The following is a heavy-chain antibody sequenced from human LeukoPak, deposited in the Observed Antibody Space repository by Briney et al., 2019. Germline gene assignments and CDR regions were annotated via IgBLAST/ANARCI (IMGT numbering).Heavy chain of an antibody. Sequence: SVKVSCKASGGTFSSYAISWVRQAPGQGLEWMGGIIPIFGTANYAQKFQGRVTITADESTSTAYMELSSLRSEDTAVYYCARGGGGVVTGSSYYYYYMDVWGKGTTVTVSS. CDR3: ARGGGGVVTGSSYYYYYMDV. CDR1: GGTFSSYA. V-gene: IGHV1-69*01. D-gene: IGHD3-3*01. J-gene: IGHJ6*03. CDR2: IIPIFGTA.